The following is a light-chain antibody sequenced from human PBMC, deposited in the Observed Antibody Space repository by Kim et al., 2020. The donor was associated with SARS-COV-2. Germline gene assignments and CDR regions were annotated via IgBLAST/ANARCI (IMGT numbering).Light chain of an antibody. CDR2: VAP. Sequence: LSPGERATLSRRASESVRSELACYQQKPGQAPRLFTYVAPTRAPGIPARFSGSGSGTDFTLTISRLEPEDVAVYYCQSFAGSHWAFAEGTKMDIK. CDR1: ESVRSE. CDR3: QSFAGSHWA. J-gene: IGKJ1*01. V-gene: IGKV3-11*01.